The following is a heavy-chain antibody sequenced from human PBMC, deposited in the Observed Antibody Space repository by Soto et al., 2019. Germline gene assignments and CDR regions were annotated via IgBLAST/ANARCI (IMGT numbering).Heavy chain of an antibody. CDR1: GFTVSRYA. V-gene: IGHV3-23*01. J-gene: IGHJ6*02. Sequence: LRLSCAASGFTVSRYAMSWVRQAPGKGMEWVSAISGSGGSTYYADSVKGRFTISRDNSKNTLYLQMNSLRAEDTAVYYCARKDVKNVGYCSSTSCYPPHYGMDVWGQGTTVTVSS. D-gene: IGHD2-2*01. CDR2: ISGSGGST. CDR3: ARKDVKNVGYCSSTSCYPPHYGMDV.